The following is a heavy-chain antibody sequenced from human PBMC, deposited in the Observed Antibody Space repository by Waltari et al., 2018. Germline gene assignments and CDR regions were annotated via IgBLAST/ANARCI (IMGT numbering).Heavy chain of an antibody. CDR2: INPNSGGT. J-gene: IGHJ4*02. D-gene: IGHD3-3*01. CDR1: GYTFTGYY. V-gene: IGHV1-2*02. Sequence: QVQLVQSGAEVKKPGASVKVSCKASGYTFTGYYMHWVRQAPGQGLEWMGWINPNSGGTNYGQKFQGRVTMTRDTSISTAYMELSRLRSDDTAVYYCATETIFGVVAKSDYWGQGTLVTVSS. CDR3: ATETIFGVVAKSDY.